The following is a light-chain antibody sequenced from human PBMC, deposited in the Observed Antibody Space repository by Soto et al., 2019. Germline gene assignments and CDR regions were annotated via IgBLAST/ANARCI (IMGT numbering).Light chain of an antibody. Sequence: QSALTQPASVSGSLGQSITISCTGTSSDVGGYNYVSWYQQHPGKAPKLMIYDVSSRPSGVSNRFSGSKSGNTASLTISGLQAEDEADYYCTSYTSSSTRGVFGGGTQLTVL. CDR2: DVS. CDR3: TSYTSSSTRGV. J-gene: IGLJ2*01. CDR1: SSDVGGYNY. V-gene: IGLV2-14*03.